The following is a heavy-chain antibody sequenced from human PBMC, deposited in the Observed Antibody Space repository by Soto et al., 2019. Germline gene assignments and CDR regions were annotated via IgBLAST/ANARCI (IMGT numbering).Heavy chain of an antibody. Sequence: ASVKVSCKASGYTFTSYDINWVRQATEQGLEWMGWMNPNSGNTGYAQKFQGRVTMTRNTSISTAYMELSSLRSEDTAVYYCAVDMVPGVKVDYYYYEMDVWGKGTTVTVSS. V-gene: IGHV1-8*01. J-gene: IGHJ6*04. CDR1: GYTFTSYD. CDR3: AVDMVPGVKVDYYYYEMDV. CDR2: MNPNSGNT. D-gene: IGHD3-10*01.